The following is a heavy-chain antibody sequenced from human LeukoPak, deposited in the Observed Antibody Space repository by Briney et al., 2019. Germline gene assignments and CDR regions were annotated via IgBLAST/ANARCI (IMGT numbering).Heavy chain of an antibody. V-gene: IGHV4-59*08. CDR3: VRHDDHYNSDDAFDI. CDR2: IYYSGST. D-gene: IGHD3-22*01. CDR1: GGSINSYY. Sequence: SETLSLTCIVSGGSINSYYWSWIRQPPGKGLEWIGSIYYSGSTKYNPSLKSRVTISVDTSKSQFSLKLNSVTAADTAVYYCVRHDDHYNSDDAFDIWGQGTMVTVSS. J-gene: IGHJ3*02.